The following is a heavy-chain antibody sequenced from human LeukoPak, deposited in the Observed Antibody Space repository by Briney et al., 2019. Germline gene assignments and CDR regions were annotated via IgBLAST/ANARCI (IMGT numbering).Heavy chain of an antibody. CDR3: ARPDCSSTSCPFDP. CDR1: GGTFSSYA. Sequence: ASVKVSCKASGGTFSSYAISWVRQAPGQGLEWMGWISAYNGNTNYAQKLQGRVTMTTDTSTSTAYMELRSLRSDDTAVYYCARPDCSSTSCPFDPWGQGTLVTVSS. CDR2: ISAYNGNT. J-gene: IGHJ5*02. D-gene: IGHD2-2*01. V-gene: IGHV1-18*01.